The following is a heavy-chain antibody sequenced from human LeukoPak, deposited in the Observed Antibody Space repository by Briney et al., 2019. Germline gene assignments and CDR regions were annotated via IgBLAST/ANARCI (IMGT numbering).Heavy chain of an antibody. CDR2: INPNSGGT. D-gene: IGHD6-13*01. Sequence: WAAVTVSFKASGYTFTGYYMHWVRQPPGQGLEWMGWINPNSGGTDYAQKFQGRVTITRDTSISTAYMELSRLRSDDTPVYYCASYSSSCWGQGTLVTVSS. J-gene: IGHJ4*02. CDR3: ASYSSSC. CDR1: GYTFTGYY. V-gene: IGHV1-2*02.